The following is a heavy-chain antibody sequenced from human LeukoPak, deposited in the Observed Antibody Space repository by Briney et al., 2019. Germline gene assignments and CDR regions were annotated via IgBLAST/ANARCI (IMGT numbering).Heavy chain of an antibody. J-gene: IGHJ4*02. CDR2: ISGSGGST. CDR3: ARALYYFDSSGYYYY. Sequence: GGSLRLSCAAFGFPFSTYAMSWVRQAPGKGLEWVSAISGSGGSTYYADSVKGRFTLSRDNSKNTLYLQMNSLRAEDTAVYYCARALYYFDSSGYYYYWGQGTLVTVSS. V-gene: IGHV3-23*01. CDR1: GFPFSTYA. D-gene: IGHD3-22*01.